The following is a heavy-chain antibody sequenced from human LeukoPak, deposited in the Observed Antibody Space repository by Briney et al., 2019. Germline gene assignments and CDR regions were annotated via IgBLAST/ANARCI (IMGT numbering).Heavy chain of an antibody. CDR3: AKPVPRGYSGYDHYYYYGMDV. V-gene: IGHV3-23*01. J-gene: IGHJ6*02. CDR1: GFTFNNYA. Sequence: GGSLRLSCAASGFTFNNYAMSWVRQAPGKGPEWLSAISGSGGSTTDADSVKGRFTTSRDNSKSTLYLQMNSLRAEDTAVYYCAKPVPRGYSGYDHYYYYGMDVWGQGTTVTVSS. CDR2: ISGSGGST. D-gene: IGHD5-12*01.